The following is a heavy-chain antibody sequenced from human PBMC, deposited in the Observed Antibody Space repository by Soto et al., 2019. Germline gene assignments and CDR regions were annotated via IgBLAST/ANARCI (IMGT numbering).Heavy chain of an antibody. J-gene: IGHJ4*02. Sequence: QVQLQESGPGLVKPSQTLSLTCTVSGGSLSSGGYYWSWIRQHPGKGLEWIGYIYYSGSTYYNPSLKSRVTISVDTSKNQCSLKLSAVTAADTAVYYCATYGSGTYKPTTFDYWGQGTLVTVSS. D-gene: IGHD3-10*01. CDR2: IYYSGST. V-gene: IGHV4-31*03. CDR1: GGSLSSGGYY. CDR3: ATYGSGTYKPTTFDY.